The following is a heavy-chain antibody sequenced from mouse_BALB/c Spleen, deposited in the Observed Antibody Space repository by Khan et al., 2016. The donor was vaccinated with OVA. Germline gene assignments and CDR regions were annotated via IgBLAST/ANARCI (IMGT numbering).Heavy chain of an antibody. CDR2: IYPGSANT. CDR1: GYTFTDFY. CDR3: ARSGSGSFGF. Sequence: QVQLQQSGAELARPGASVKLSCKTSGYTFTDFYINWVKQRTGQGLEWIGDIYPGSANTYYNEKFKGKATLTVDKSSSTAYMQLSSLTSEDSAVYFRARSGSGSFGFWGQGTLVTVSA. J-gene: IGHJ3*01. D-gene: IGHD2-2*01. V-gene: IGHV1-77*01.